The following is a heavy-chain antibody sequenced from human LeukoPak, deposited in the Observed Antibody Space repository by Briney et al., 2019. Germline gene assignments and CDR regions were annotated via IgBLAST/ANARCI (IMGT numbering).Heavy chain of an antibody. CDR3: ARGSSVVGATGPLDY. J-gene: IGHJ4*02. CDR2: IKPNSGGT. D-gene: IGHD1-26*01. Sequence: EASVKVSCKASGYTFTGYYMQWVRQAPGQGLEWMGWIKPNSGGTNYAQKFQGRVTMTRDTSISTAYMELSRLRSDDTAVYYCARGSSVVGATGPLDYWGQGTLVTVSS. CDR1: GYTFTGYY. V-gene: IGHV1-2*02.